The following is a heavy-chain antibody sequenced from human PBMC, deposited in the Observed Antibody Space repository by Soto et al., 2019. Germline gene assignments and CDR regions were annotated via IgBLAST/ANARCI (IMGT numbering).Heavy chain of an antibody. V-gene: IGHV4-39*01. CDR1: YGSSINISYF. CDR3: ARVRKTVAGLLFDS. Sequence: SQTHSVTNAVSYGSSINISYFWSWIRKPPGKELEWIGTIYYSGNTYYNPSLKSRVTISVDTSKNQFSLRLTSVTAADTAVYFCARVRKTVAGLLFDSWGKGTLVTVSS. CDR2: IYYSGNT. J-gene: IGHJ4*02. D-gene: IGHD1-1*01.